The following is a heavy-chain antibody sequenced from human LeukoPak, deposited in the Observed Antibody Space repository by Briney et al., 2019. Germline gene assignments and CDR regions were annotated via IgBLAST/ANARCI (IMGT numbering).Heavy chain of an antibody. CDR3: ARDTYCSGGSCGYYFDY. Sequence: GGSLRLSCAASGFTFSSYSMNWVRQAPGKGLEWVSSISSSSSYMHYADSVKGRFTISRDNAKNSLYLQMNSLRAEDTAVYYCARDTYCSGGSCGYYFDYWGQGTLVTVSS. CDR2: ISSSSSYM. CDR1: GFTFSSYS. J-gene: IGHJ4*02. V-gene: IGHV3-21*01. D-gene: IGHD2-15*01.